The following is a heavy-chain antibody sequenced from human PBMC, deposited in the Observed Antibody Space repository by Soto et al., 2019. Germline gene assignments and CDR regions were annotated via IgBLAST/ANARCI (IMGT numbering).Heavy chain of an antibody. J-gene: IGHJ4*02. CDR1: GFIFSSYG. CDR2: ISNDGSYK. Sequence: QVQLVESGGGVVQPGRSLRLSCAASGFIFSSYGMHWVRQAPGKGLEWVAIISNDGSYKNYADSVEGRLSISRDNSKNTLYLQMNSLRVEDTAVYYCAQGIIWNNRYYFAYWGQGTLVTVSS. CDR3: AQGIIWNNRYYFAY. V-gene: IGHV3-30*18. D-gene: IGHD1-1*01.